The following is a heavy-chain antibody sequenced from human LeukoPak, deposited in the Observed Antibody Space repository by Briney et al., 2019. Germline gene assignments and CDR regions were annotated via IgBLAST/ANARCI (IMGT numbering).Heavy chain of an antibody. V-gene: IGHV3-21*01. CDR3: ARASGYTSGWYDDAFDI. CDR1: GFTFSSYS. Sequence: GGSLRLSCAASGFTFSSYSMNWVRQAPGKGLEWVSSMSSSSSYIYYADSVKGRFTISRDNAKNSLYLQMSSLRAEDTAVYYCARASGYTSGWYDDAFDIWGQGTMVTVSS. D-gene: IGHD6-13*01. J-gene: IGHJ3*02. CDR2: MSSSSSYI.